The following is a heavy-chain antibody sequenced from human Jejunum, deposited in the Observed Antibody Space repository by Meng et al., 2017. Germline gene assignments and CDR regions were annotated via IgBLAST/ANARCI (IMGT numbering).Heavy chain of an antibody. V-gene: IGHV1-2*06. CDR3: ARGFGEDYNGNHVFDY. CDR1: GYTFTDYY. CDR2: INPISGAT. Sequence: QGELVQSGAEVKEPGASVKVSCKASGYTFTDYYIQWMRQAPGQGLGWMGRINPISGATNYAQRFQGRVAMTRDTSISTAYMELSRLGSADTAVYYCARGFGEDYNGNHVFDYWGQGTLVTVSS. J-gene: IGHJ4*02. D-gene: IGHD4-23*01.